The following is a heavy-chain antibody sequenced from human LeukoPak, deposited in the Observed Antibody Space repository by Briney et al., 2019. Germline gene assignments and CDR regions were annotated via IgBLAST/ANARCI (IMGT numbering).Heavy chain of an antibody. CDR2: IIPIFGTA. D-gene: IGHD3-10*01. CDR1: GGTFSSYA. Sequence: SVKVSCKASGGTFSSYAISWVRQAPGQGLEWMGGIIPIFGTANYAQKFQGRVTITADESTSTAYMGLSSLRSEDTAVYYRARSLWFGELLGPYYYYDGMDVWGQGTTVTVSS. V-gene: IGHV1-69*13. CDR3: ARSLWFGELLGPYYYYDGMDV. J-gene: IGHJ6*02.